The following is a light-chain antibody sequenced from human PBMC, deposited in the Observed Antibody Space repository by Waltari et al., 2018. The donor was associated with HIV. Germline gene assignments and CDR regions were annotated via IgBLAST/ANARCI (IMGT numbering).Light chain of an antibody. CDR2: QAS. CDR1: QSIGGW. CDR3: QQYSNYPLT. V-gene: IGKV1-5*03. J-gene: IGKJ1*01. Sequence: DIQMTQSPSTLSASVGDRVTITCRARQSIGGWLAWYQQKPGKAPNLLIYQASSLESGVPGRFSGSGSGTEFTLTVSSLQPDDFATYYCQQYSNYPLTFGQGTKVEIK.